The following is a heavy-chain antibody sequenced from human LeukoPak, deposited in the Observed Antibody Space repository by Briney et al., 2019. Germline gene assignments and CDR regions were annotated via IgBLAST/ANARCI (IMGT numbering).Heavy chain of an antibody. D-gene: IGHD3-10*01. CDR3: ARGYYYGSGSYWGAFDI. V-gene: IGHV1-8*01. Sequence: ASVKVSCKASGYTLTSYDINWVRQATGQGLEWMGWMNPNSGNTGYAQKFQGRVTMTRNTSISTAYMELSSLRSEDTAVYYCARGYYYGSGSYWGAFDIWGQGTMVTVSS. J-gene: IGHJ3*02. CDR1: GYTLTSYD. CDR2: MNPNSGNT.